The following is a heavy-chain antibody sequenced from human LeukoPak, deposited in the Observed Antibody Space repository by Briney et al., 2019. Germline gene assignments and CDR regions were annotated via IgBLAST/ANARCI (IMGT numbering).Heavy chain of an antibody. CDR1: GFGFNYYG. D-gene: IGHD6-19*01. CDR3: ARGLVAVAGTGLYYYGMDV. Sequence: GRSLRLSCAASGFGFNYYGMVWFRQSPGKGLEWVATISYDERGKHYADSVKGRFTISRDNSKNTLYLQMNSLRAEDTAVYYCARGLVAVAGTGLYYYGMDVWGQGTTVTVSS. CDR2: ISYDERGK. J-gene: IGHJ6*02. V-gene: IGHV3-30*03.